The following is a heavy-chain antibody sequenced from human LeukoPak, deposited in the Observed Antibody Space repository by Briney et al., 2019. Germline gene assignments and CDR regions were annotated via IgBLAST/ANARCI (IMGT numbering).Heavy chain of an antibody. CDR3: AKLTNYGGNSPISSDVFDI. D-gene: IGHD4-23*01. V-gene: IGHV5-51*01. Sequence: GESLKISCTGSGYSFTNYWIGWVRQVPGKGLEWMGIIYCGDSDTRYSPSFQGQVTISADASFNTAYLQWRGLKASDSAMYYCAKLTNYGGNSPISSDVFDIWGQGTMVTVSS. CDR2: IYCGDSDT. J-gene: IGHJ3*02. CDR1: GYSFTNYW.